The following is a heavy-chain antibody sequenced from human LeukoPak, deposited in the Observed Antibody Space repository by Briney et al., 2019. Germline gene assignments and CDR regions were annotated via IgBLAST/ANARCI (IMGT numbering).Heavy chain of an antibody. Sequence: GGSLRLSCGASELPLSRNAMAGCRQAPGKGLERVAVISYDGSNKYYADSVKGRFTISRDNSKNTLYLQMNGLRAEHTAVYYCARDSPPYLFTRIAVAVTGLVDYWGQGTLVTVSS. V-gene: IGHV3-30*04. CDR3: ARDSPPYLFTRIAVAVTGLVDY. J-gene: IGHJ4*02. CDR2: ISYDGSNK. CDR1: ELPLSRNA. D-gene: IGHD6-19*01.